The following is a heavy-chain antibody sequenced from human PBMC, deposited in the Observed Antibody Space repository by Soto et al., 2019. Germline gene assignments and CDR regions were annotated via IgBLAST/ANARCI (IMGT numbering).Heavy chain of an antibody. Sequence: SETLSLTCAVYGGSFSGYYWSWIRQPPGKGLEWIGEINHSGSTNYNPSLKSRVTISVDTSKNQFSLKLSSVTAADTAVYYCARVATTIWSYNWFDPWGQGTLVT. J-gene: IGHJ5*02. CDR3: ARVATTIWSYNWFDP. D-gene: IGHD5-12*01. V-gene: IGHV4-34*01. CDR2: INHSGST. CDR1: GGSFSGYY.